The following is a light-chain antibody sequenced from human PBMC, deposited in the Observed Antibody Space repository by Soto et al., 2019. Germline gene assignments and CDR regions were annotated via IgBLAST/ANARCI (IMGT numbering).Light chain of an antibody. CDR2: GAS. CDR3: QQYGSSPT. J-gene: IGKJ4*01. CDR1: QSVSSSY. Sequence: EIVLTQSPGTLSLSPGERATLSCRASQSVSSSYLAWYQQKPGQAPRLLIYGASSRATGIPDRFSGSGSGTDFTLTISRLEPADFAVYYCQQYGSSPTFGGGTKVDIK. V-gene: IGKV3-20*01.